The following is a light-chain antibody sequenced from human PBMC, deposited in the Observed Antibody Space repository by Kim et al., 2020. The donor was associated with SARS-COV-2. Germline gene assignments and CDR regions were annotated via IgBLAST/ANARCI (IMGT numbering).Light chain of an antibody. CDR2: QDA. Sequence: SYELTQPPTVSVSPGQTASITCFGDELGNKHASWYQQRPGQSPVLVIYQDAKRPSGIPERFSGSSSGNTATLIISGTQAVDEADYYCQAWDNRNWVFGGG. V-gene: IGLV3-1*01. CDR3: QAWDNRNWV. J-gene: IGLJ3*02. CDR1: ELGNKH.